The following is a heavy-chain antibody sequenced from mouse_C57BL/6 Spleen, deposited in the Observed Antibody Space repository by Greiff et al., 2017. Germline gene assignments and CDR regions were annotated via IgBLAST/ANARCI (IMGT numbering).Heavy chain of an antibody. CDR2: IRNKANGYTT. CDR1: GFTFTDYY. V-gene: IGHV7-3*01. Sequence: EVQRVESGGGLVQPGGSLSLSCAASGFTFTDYYMSWVRQPPGKALEWLGFIRNKANGYTTEYSASVKGRFTISRDKSQSILYLQMNALRAEDSATYYCARYKPYYAMDYWGQGTSVTVSS. CDR3: ARYKPYYAMDY. J-gene: IGHJ4*01.